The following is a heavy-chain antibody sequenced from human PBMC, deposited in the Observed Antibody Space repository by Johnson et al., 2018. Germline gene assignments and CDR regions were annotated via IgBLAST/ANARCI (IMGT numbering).Heavy chain of an antibody. CDR3: ARDLGYGGSFAQH. CDR1: GFTFSNYN. Sequence: EVQLVESGGGLVQPGGSLRLSCAASGFTFSNYNMNWVRQAPGKGLEWVSYISSSSSTIYYAASVKGRFTISRDNAKNSLYLQMNSLRDGDTALYYCARDLGYGGSFAQHWGQGNLVTVSS. V-gene: IGHV3-48*02. J-gene: IGHJ1*01. D-gene: IGHD1-26*01. CDR2: ISSSSSTI.